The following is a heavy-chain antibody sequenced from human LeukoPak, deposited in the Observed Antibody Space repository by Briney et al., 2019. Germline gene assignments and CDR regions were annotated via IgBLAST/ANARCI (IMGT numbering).Heavy chain of an antibody. CDR2: IIPIFGAA. J-gene: IGHJ4*02. Sequence: SVKVSCKASGGTFSSYAINWVRQAPGQGLEWMGGIIPIFGAANYAQKFQGRVTITTDESTSTAYMELSSLRSEDTAVYYCARGPELERFDYWGQGTLVTVSS. D-gene: IGHD1-1*01. V-gene: IGHV1-69*05. CDR3: ARGPELERFDY. CDR1: GGTFSSYA.